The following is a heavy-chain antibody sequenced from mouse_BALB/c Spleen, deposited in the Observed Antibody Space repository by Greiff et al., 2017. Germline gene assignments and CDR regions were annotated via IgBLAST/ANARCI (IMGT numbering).Heavy chain of an antibody. CDR1: GFAFSSYD. Sequence: EVKLMESGGGLVKPGGSLKLSCAASGFAFSSYDMSWVRQTPEKRLEWVAYISSGGGSTYYPDTVKGRFTISRDNAKNTLYLQMSSLKSEDTAMYYCARRDGNYWYFDVWGAGTTVTVSS. CDR3: ARRDGNYWYFDV. V-gene: IGHV5-12-1*01. D-gene: IGHD2-1*01. J-gene: IGHJ1*01. CDR2: ISSGGGST.